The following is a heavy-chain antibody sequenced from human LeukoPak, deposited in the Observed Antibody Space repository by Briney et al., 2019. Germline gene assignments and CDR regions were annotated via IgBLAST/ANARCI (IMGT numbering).Heavy chain of an antibody. CDR1: GFTFSSYS. CDR3: AREIYCGGDCYSGGAPDY. D-gene: IGHD2-21*02. V-gene: IGHV3-21*01. Sequence: KPGGSLRLSCAASGFTFSSYSMNWVRQAPGKGLEWVSSISSSSSYIYYADSVKGRFTISRDNAKNSLYLQMNSLRAEDTAVYYCAREIYCGGDCYSGGAPDYWGQGTLVTVSS. CDR2: ISSSSSYI. J-gene: IGHJ4*02.